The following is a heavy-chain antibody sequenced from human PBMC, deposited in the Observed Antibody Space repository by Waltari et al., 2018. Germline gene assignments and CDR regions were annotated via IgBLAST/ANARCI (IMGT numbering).Heavy chain of an antibody. J-gene: IGHJ4*02. CDR2: ISSSSSYI. V-gene: IGHV3-21*01. CDR1: GYTFTSYA. CDR3: ARAYGDSSSWY. D-gene: IGHD6-6*01. Sequence: VQLVQSGAEVKKPGASVKVSCKASGYTFTSYAMHWVRQAPGKGLEWVSSISSSSSYIYYADSVKGRFTISRDNAKNSLYLQMNSLRAEDTAVYYCARAYGDSSSWYWGQGTLVTVSS.